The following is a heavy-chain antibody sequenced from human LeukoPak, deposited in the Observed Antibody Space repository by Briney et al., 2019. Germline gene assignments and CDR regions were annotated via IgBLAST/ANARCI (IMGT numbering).Heavy chain of an antibody. CDR3: ARSPHILTGENFDY. CDR2: INPNHGDT. D-gene: IGHD3-9*01. Sequence: ASVKVSCKASGGTFSSYAISWVRQAPGQGLEWMGWINPNHGDTNYAQKFQDRVSMTRDTSISTAYMHLSRLRSADTAVYYCARSPHILTGENFDYWGQGTLLTVSS. V-gene: IGHV1-2*02. CDR1: GGTFSSYA. J-gene: IGHJ4*02.